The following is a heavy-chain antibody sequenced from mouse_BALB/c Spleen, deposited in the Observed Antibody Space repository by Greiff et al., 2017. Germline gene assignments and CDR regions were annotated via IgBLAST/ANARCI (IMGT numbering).Heavy chain of an antibody. J-gene: IGHJ2*01. CDR3: ARSGYYGNDY. Sequence: VQVVESGAELVRPGTSVKVSCKASGYAFTNYLIEWVKQRPGQGLEWIGVINPGSGGTNYNEKFKGKATLTADKSSSTAYMQLSSLTSDDSAVYFCARSGYYGNDYWGQGTTLTVSS. V-gene: IGHV1-54*01. CDR2: INPGSGGT. D-gene: IGHD2-1*01. CDR1: GYAFTNYL.